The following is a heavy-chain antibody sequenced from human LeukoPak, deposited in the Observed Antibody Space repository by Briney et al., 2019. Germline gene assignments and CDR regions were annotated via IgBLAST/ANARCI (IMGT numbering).Heavy chain of an antibody. J-gene: IGHJ6*02. CDR1: GFTFSNYA. D-gene: IGHD3-16*01. Sequence: SGGSLRLSCAASGFTFSNYAMHWVRQAPGKGLEWVALIWYDGTNKYYADSVKGRFTISRDNSKNTLYLQMNSLRAEDTAVYYCAKDGGGAATSAKTSRYYYYGMDVWGQGTTVTVSS. V-gene: IGHV3-30*02. CDR3: AKDGGGAATSAKTSRYYYYGMDV. CDR2: IWYDGTNK.